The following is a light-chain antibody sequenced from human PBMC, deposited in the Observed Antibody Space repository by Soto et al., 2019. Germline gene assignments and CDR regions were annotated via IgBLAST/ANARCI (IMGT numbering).Light chain of an antibody. Sequence: QSALTQPASVSGSPGQSITISCTGTSSDVGGYNYVSWYQQHPGKAPKLMIYEVSNRPSGVSNRFSGSKSGNTATLTISGVQAEDEADDHCSSYTSSSTPWVFGGGTKVTVL. CDR2: EVS. V-gene: IGLV2-14*01. J-gene: IGLJ3*02. CDR1: SSDVGGYNY. CDR3: SSYTSSSTPWV.